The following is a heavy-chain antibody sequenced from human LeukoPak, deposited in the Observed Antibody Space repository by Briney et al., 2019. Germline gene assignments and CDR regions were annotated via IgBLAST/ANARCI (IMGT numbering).Heavy chain of an antibody. CDR1: GFTFSSYG. D-gene: IGHD2-21*02. J-gene: IGHJ4*02. Sequence: QPGRSLRPSCAASGFTFSSYGVHWVRQAPGKGLEWVAVISYDGSNKYYADSVKGRFTISRDNSKNTLYLQMNSLRAEDTAVYYCAKGGMTFDYWGQGTLVTVSS. CDR3: AKGGMTFDY. CDR2: ISYDGSNK. V-gene: IGHV3-30*18.